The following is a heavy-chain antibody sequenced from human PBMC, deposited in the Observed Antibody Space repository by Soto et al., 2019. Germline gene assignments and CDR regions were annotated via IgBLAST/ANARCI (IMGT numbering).Heavy chain of an antibody. CDR2: IYPLNSDT. D-gene: IGHD3-3*01. V-gene: IGHV5-51*01. Sequence: GESLKISCKTSGYRFSTYWIGWVRQMPGKGLEWMGIIYPLNSDTRYNPSLQGHVTLSVDVTVSTAFLQWRSLETSDTGMYFCARLPRDCNKTSCYYADHWGQGTQVTVSS. J-gene: IGHJ4*02. CDR3: ARLPRDCNKTSCYYADH. CDR1: GYRFSTYW.